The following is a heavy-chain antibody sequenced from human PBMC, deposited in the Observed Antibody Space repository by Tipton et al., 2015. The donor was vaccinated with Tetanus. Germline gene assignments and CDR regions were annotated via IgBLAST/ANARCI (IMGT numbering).Heavy chain of an antibody. Sequence: SLRLSCAASGFTLSRNSMNWVRQAPGKGLEWVSSISGSGSYISYADSVKGRFTISRDNAKNSLYLQMSSLRVEDTAVYYCAKDRYDSSGYYYLWDYWGQGTLVTVSS. CDR2: ISGSGSYI. D-gene: IGHD3-22*01. CDR1: GFTLSRNS. J-gene: IGHJ4*02. CDR3: AKDRYDSSGYYYLWDY. V-gene: IGHV3-21*01.